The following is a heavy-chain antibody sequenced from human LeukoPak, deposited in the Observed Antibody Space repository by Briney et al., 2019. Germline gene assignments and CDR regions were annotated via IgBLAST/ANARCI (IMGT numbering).Heavy chain of an antibody. CDR3: ARDRTYCSGTSCYPRWFDP. CDR1: GGSFSGYY. Sequence: PSETLSLTCAVYGGSFSGYYWSWIRQPPGKGLEWIGEINHSGSTNYNPSLKSRVTISVDTSKNQFSLKLSSVTAADTAVYYCARDRTYCSGTSCYPRWFDPWGRGTLVTVSS. V-gene: IGHV4-34*01. J-gene: IGHJ5*02. CDR2: INHSGST. D-gene: IGHD2-2*01.